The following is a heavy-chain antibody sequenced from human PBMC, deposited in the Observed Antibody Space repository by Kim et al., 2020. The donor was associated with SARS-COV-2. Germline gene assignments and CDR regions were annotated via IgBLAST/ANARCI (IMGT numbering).Heavy chain of an antibody. V-gene: IGHV1-69*13. Sequence: SVKVSCKASGGNFSSYAISWVRQAPGQGLEWMGGIIPIFGTANYAQKFQGRVTITADESTSTAYMELSSLRSEDTAVYYCASRSLSQPAAMPYYYYYGMDVWSQGTTVTVSS. D-gene: IGHD2-2*01. CDR1: GGNFSSYA. CDR3: ASRSLSQPAAMPYYYYYGMDV. CDR2: IIPIFGTA. J-gene: IGHJ6*02.